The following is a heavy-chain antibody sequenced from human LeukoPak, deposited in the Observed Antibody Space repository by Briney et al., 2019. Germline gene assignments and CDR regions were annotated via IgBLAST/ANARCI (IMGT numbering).Heavy chain of an antibody. J-gene: IGHJ4*02. CDR1: GFTFSSYA. V-gene: IGHV3-7*01. D-gene: IGHD5-18*01. Sequence: GGSLRLSCAASGFTFSSYAMHWVRQAPGKGLEWVANIKQDGSEKYYVDSVKGRFTISRDNAKNSLFLQMNSLRGEDTAVYYCARDRWGYSYGGDWGQGTLVTVSS. CDR3: ARDRWGYSYGGD. CDR2: IKQDGSEK.